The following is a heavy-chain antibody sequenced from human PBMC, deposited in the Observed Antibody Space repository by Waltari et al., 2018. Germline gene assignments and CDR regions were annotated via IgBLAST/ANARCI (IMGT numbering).Heavy chain of an antibody. CDR1: GFSFCTSS. CDR2: IKEDGNQK. J-gene: IGHJ3*02. V-gene: IGHV3-7*01. CDR3: ARDPYTGGYGAFDI. Sequence: EVQLVESGGGVVQPGGSLGLSCAASGFSFCTSSMSWVRQAPGKGLEWVANIKEDGNQKNYLDSVEGRLTVSRDNAKNSLYLQMNSLSAEDTAVYYCARDPYTGGYGAFDIWGQGTMVTVSS. D-gene: IGHD3-10*01.